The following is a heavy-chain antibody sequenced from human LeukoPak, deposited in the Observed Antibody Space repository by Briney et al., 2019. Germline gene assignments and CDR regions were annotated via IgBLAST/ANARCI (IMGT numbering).Heavy chain of an antibody. CDR1: GFIFSTFG. D-gene: IGHD6-6*01. CDR3: AKAEYSDAFDI. Sequence: GGSLRLSCAASGFIFSTFGMHWVRQAPGKGLEWVAVISSDGKNKFYGDSVKGRFTISKDNSKNTLFLEMDRLRSEDTAVYYCAKAEYSDAFDIWGQGTMVTVSS. J-gene: IGHJ3*02. CDR2: ISSDGKNK. V-gene: IGHV3-30*18.